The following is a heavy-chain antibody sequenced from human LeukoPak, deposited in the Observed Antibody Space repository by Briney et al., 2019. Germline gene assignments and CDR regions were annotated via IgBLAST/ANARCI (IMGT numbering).Heavy chain of an antibody. CDR1: GFNVSNYY. CDR3: ARDGSSSWYVQYYFDY. D-gene: IGHD6-13*01. J-gene: IGHJ4*02. Sequence: PGGSLRLSCAASGFNVSNYYITWVRQAPGKGLEWVSVTYSGGSKYYADSVKGRFTISRDNSKNTVYLEMNSLGAEDTARYFCARDGSSSWYVQYYFDYWGQGTLVTVAS. CDR2: TYSGGSK. V-gene: IGHV3-53*01.